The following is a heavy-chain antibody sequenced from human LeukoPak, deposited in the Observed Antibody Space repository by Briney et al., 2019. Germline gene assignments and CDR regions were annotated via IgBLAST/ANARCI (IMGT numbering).Heavy chain of an antibody. CDR3: ARDPRWLTPDCTSTSCYENYFDP. J-gene: IGHJ5*02. Sequence: SETLSLTCAVSGYSISSGYQWAWIRQPPGKTLEWIGSIYHSGSAHYNPSLKSRVNISVDRSNNQFSLRLSSVAAADTAVYYCARDPRWLTPDCTSTSCYENYFDPWGQGTLVTVPS. CDR2: IYHSGSA. CDR1: GYSISSGYQ. D-gene: IGHD2-2*01. V-gene: IGHV4-38-2*02.